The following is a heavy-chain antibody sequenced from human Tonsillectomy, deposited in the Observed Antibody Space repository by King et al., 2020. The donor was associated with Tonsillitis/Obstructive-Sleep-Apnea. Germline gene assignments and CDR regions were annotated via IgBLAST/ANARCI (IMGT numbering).Heavy chain of an antibody. D-gene: IGHD3-3*01. J-gene: IGHJ6*03. Sequence: VQLQQWGAGLLKPSETLSLTCAVYGGSFSGYYWSWIRQPPGKGLEWIGEINHSGSTNYNPSLKSRVTISVDTSKNQFSLKLSSVTAAETAVYYCARSPAIYDFWSGYYTYYYYMDVWGKGTPVTVSS. V-gene: IGHV4-34*01. CDR1: GGSFSGYY. CDR2: INHSGST. CDR3: ARSPAIYDFWSGYYTYYYYMDV.